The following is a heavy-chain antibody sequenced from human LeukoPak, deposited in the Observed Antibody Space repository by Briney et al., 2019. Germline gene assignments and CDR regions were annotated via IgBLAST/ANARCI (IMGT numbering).Heavy chain of an antibody. Sequence: GGSLRLSCAASGFTFSSYAMSWVRQAPGKGLEWVSAISGSGGSTYYADSVKGRFTISRDNSKNTLYLQMNSLRAEDTAVYYCAKSGIFCGGDCYSVPLTDYWGQGTLVTVSS. CDR3: AKSGIFCGGDCYSVPLTDY. D-gene: IGHD2-21*02. CDR2: ISGSGGST. CDR1: GFTFSSYA. J-gene: IGHJ4*02. V-gene: IGHV3-23*01.